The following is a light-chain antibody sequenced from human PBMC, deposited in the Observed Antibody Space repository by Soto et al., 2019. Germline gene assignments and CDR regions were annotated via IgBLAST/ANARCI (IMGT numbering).Light chain of an antibody. J-gene: IGLJ1*01. CDR1: SSDVGGFNY. CDR3: NSYTSSSTYV. CDR2: DVT. V-gene: IGLV2-14*03. Sequence: QSALTQPASVSGSPGQSITISCTGTSSDVGGFNYVSWYQQHPGKAPKLMIYDVTNRPSGVSYRFSGSKSSNTASLTISGLQAEDEAYYYCNSYTSSSTYVFGTGTKLTVL.